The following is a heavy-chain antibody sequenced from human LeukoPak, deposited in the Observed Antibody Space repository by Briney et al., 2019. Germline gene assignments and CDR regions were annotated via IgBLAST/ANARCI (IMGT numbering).Heavy chain of an antibody. Sequence: EASVKVSCKASGYTFTSYYMHWVRQAPGQGLEWMGIINPSGGSTSYAQKFQGRVTMTRDTSISTAYMELSRLRSDDTAVYYCARGTIRYYFDYWGQGTLVTVSS. CDR1: GYTFTSYY. J-gene: IGHJ4*02. V-gene: IGHV1-46*01. CDR2: INPSGGST. D-gene: IGHD3-3*01. CDR3: ARGTIRYYFDY.